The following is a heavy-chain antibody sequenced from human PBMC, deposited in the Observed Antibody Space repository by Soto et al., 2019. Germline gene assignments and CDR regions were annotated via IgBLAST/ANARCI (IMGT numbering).Heavy chain of an antibody. Sequence: PGGSLRLSCAASGFTFSSYSMNWVRQAPGKGLEWVSSISSSSYIYYADSVKGRFTISRDNAKNSLYLQMNSLRAEDTAVYYCARGDSLLSLWFGELLHPFDYWGQGTLVTVSS. CDR3: ARGDSLLSLWFGELLHPFDY. V-gene: IGHV3-21*01. J-gene: IGHJ4*02. D-gene: IGHD3-10*01. CDR1: GFTFSSYS. CDR2: ISSSSYI.